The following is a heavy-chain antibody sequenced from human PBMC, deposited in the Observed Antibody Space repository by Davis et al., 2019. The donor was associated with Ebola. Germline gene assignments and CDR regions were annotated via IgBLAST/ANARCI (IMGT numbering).Heavy chain of an antibody. CDR2: IYYSGST. CDR1: GGSISSYY. Sequence: MPSETLSLTCTVSGGSISSYYWSWIRQHPGKGLEWIGYIYYSGSTNYNPSLKSRVTISVDTSKNQFSLKLSSVTAADTAVYYCARTYGPYAFDIWGQGTMVTVSS. V-gene: IGHV4-59*08. D-gene: IGHD4-17*01. J-gene: IGHJ3*02. CDR3: ARTYGPYAFDI.